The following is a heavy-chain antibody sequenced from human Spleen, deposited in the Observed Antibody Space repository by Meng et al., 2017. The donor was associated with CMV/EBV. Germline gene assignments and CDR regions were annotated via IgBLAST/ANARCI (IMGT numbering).Heavy chain of an antibody. V-gene: IGHV4-34*01. CDR3: ARGGPGYYYDSSGYDYRPFDP. Sequence: GYYWSWIRQPPGKGLEWIGEINHRDSTNYNPSLKSRVTISVDTSKNQFSLKLSSVTAADTAVYYCARGGPGYYYDSSGYDYRPFDPWGQGTLVTVSS. CDR1: GYY. CDR2: INHRDST. J-gene: IGHJ5*02. D-gene: IGHD3-22*01.